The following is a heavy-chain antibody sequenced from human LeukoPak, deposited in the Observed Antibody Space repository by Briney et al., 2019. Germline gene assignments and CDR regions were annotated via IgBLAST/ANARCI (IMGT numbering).Heavy chain of an antibody. D-gene: IGHD2-15*01. J-gene: IGHJ6*02. CDR1: GFMYRTYE. V-gene: IGHV3-48*03. CDR3: ARDHMVEVGSYGLDV. Sequence: GGSLRLSCEASGFMYRTYEMNCVRQAPRKGREWVSYISSGGNSKYYADSVKGRFTVSRDNVKNSLYLQMNSLRAEDTAVYYCARDHMVEVGSYGLDVWGQGTSVTVSS. CDR2: ISSGGNSK.